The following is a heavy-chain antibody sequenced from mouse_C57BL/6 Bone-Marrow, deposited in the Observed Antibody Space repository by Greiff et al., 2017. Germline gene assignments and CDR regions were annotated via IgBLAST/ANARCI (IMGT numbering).Heavy chain of an antibody. Sequence: EVKLMESGGGLVKPGGSLKLSCAASGFTFSDYGMHWVRQAPEKGLEWVAYISSGSSTIYYADTVKGRFTISRDNAKNTLFLQMTSLRSEDTAMYYCARSPIAYWGQGTLVTVSA. J-gene: IGHJ3*01. CDR2: ISSGSSTI. CDR1: GFTFSDYG. CDR3: ARSPIAY. V-gene: IGHV5-17*01.